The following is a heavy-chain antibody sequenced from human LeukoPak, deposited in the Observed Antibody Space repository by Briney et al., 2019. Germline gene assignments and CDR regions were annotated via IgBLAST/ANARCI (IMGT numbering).Heavy chain of an antibody. J-gene: IGHJ4*02. CDR3: ARGKTFRYSSSSQYFDY. CDR1: GGAFSSYA. V-gene: IGHV1-69*05. CDR2: IIPIFGTA. Sequence: SVKVSCKASGGAFSSYAISWVRQAPGQGLERMGGIIPIFGTANYAQKFQGRVTITTDESTSTAYMELSSLRSEDTAVYYCARGKTFRYSSSSQYFDYWGQGTLVTVSS. D-gene: IGHD6-6*01.